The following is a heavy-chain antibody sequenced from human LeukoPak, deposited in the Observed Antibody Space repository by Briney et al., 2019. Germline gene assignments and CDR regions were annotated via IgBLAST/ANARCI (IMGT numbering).Heavy chain of an antibody. CDR2: VYGGGST. D-gene: IGHD1-26*01. CDR3: AKANPLIVGARAGGPINF. Sequence: GGSLRLSCAASGFTVSNNYMSWVRQAPGKGREWVSVVYGGGSTYYADSVKGRFTISRDNSKNTLYLQMNSLRTEDTAVYYCAKANPLIVGARAGGPINFWGQGTMVTVSS. CDR1: GFTVSNNY. J-gene: IGHJ3*01. V-gene: IGHV3-53*05.